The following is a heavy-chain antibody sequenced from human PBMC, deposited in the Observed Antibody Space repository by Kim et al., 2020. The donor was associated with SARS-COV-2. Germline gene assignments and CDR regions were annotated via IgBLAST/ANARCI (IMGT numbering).Heavy chain of an antibody. CDR2: IWYDGSNK. J-gene: IGHJ6*03. CDR1: GFTFSSYG. D-gene: IGHD2-2*01. Sequence: GGSLRLSCAASGFTFSSYGMHWVRQAPGKGLEWVAVIWYDGSNKYYADSVKGRFTISRDNSKNTLYLQMNSLRAEDTAVYYCASIEGGGGGVPAAIFGYYYYYMDVWGKGTTVTVSS. V-gene: IGHV3-33*01. CDR3: ASIEGGGGGVPAAIFGYYYYYMDV.